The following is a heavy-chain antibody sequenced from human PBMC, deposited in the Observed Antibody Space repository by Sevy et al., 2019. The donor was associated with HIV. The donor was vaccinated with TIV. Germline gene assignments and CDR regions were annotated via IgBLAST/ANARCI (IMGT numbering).Heavy chain of an antibody. CDR2: ISGPGGTT. V-gene: IGHV3-23*01. CDR3: AKGDEPATDYGDYVPNAFDI. Sequence: GSLRLSCAASGFTFSSYAMSWVRQAPGKGLEWVSSISGPGGTTYYADSVKGRFTISRDNSKNTLYLQMNSLRADDSAVYYWAKGDEPATDYGDYVPNAFDIWGQGTMVTVSS. CDR1: GFTFSSYA. J-gene: IGHJ3*02. D-gene: IGHD4-17*01.